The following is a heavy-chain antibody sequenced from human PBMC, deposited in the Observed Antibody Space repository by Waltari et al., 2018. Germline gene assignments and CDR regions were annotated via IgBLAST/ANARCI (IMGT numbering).Heavy chain of an antibody. J-gene: IGHJ3*02. Sequence: QVQLVQSGAEVKKPGASVKVSCKVSGSPLTEYSLPWVRRAPGKGLEWMGGFDPEDGETIYAQKFQGRVTMTEDTSTDTAYMELSSLRSEDTAVYYCATWGSLYGSGNRGAFDIWGQGTMVTVSS. CDR3: ATWGSLYGSGNRGAFDI. CDR2: FDPEDGET. V-gene: IGHV1-24*01. D-gene: IGHD3-10*01. CDR1: GSPLTEYS.